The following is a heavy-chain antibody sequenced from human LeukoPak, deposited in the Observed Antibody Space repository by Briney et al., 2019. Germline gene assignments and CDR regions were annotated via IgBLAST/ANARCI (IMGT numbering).Heavy chain of an antibody. CDR3: AKGTGTMPYYYGMDV. D-gene: IGHD1-7*01. CDR2: ISGSSGTT. CDR1: GFTCSNYA. J-gene: IGHJ6*02. V-gene: IGHV3-23*01. Sequence: PGGSLRLSCAASGFTCSNYAMSWVRQAPGKGLEWVSVISGSSGTTYYADSVQGRFTISTDNSKNTLYLQMNSLRAEDTAVYYCAKGTGTMPYYYGMDVWGQGTTVTVFS.